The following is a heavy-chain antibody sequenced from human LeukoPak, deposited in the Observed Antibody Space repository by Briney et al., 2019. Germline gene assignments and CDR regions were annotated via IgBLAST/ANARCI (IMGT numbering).Heavy chain of an antibody. CDR1: GGSFSGYY. CDR3: ARGRGRYYYDSSGYYY. V-gene: IGHV4-34*01. CDR2: INHSGST. Sequence: SETLSLTCAVNGGSFSGYYWSWIRQPPGKGLDWIGEINHSGSTNYNPSLKSRVTISVDTSKNQFSLKLSSVTAADTAVYYCARGRGRYYYDSSGYYYWGQGTLVTVSS. J-gene: IGHJ4*02. D-gene: IGHD3-22*01.